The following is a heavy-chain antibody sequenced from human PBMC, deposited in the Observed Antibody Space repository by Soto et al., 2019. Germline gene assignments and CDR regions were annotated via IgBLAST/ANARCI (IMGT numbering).Heavy chain of an antibody. D-gene: IGHD3-10*01. CDR1: GFTFDDYT. CDR3: AKDIDYGWEYYYYGMDV. J-gene: IGHJ6*02. CDR2: ISWDGGST. Sequence: GESLKISCAASGFTFDDYTMHWVRQAPGKGLEWVSLISWDGGSTYYADSVKGRFTISRDNSKNSLYLQMNSLRTEDTALYYCAKDIDYGWEYYYYGMDVWGQGTTVTVSS. V-gene: IGHV3-43*01.